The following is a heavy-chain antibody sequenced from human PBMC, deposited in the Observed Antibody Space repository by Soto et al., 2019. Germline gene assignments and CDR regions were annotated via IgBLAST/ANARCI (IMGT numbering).Heavy chain of an antibody. CDR2: IIPILGIA. Sequence: QVQLVQSGAEVKKPGSSVKVSCKASGGTFSSYTISWVRQAPGQGLEWMGRIIPILGIANYAQKFQGRVTITADKSTSTAYMELSSLRSEDTAVYYCAREGFVAEGYGSGSYYPLYWGQGTLVTVSS. J-gene: IGHJ4*02. CDR3: AREGFVAEGYGSGSYYPLY. CDR1: GGTFSSYT. V-gene: IGHV1-69*08. D-gene: IGHD3-10*01.